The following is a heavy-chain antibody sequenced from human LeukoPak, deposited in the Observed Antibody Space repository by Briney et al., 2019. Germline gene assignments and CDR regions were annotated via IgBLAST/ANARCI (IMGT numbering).Heavy chain of an antibody. D-gene: IGHD6-13*01. V-gene: IGHV3-23*01. Sequence: GASLRLSFAASGFTFSSYAMSWGRPAPGKGLGWVSAIIGSGGSTYYSDSVKGRFTISRDNSKNTLYLQMNSLRAEDTAVYYCARDTTGYPDYWGQGTLVTVSS. CDR1: GFTFSSYA. CDR3: ARDTTGYPDY. CDR2: IIGSGGST. J-gene: IGHJ4*02.